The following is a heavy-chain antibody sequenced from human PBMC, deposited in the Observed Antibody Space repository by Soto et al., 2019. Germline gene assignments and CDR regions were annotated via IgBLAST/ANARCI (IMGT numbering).Heavy chain of an antibody. V-gene: IGHV4-39*01. CDR3: ASPALLQGGTYYYYYGMDV. Sequence: SATLSLTCTVSGGSISSSSYYWGWIRQPPGKGQEWIGSIYYSGSTYYNTSLKSRVTISVDTSKNQFSLKLSSITAADTSVYYCASPALLQGGTYYYYYGMDVWGQGTTVTVS. CDR1: GGSISSSSYY. J-gene: IGHJ6*02. D-gene: IGHD2-15*01. CDR2: IYYSGST.